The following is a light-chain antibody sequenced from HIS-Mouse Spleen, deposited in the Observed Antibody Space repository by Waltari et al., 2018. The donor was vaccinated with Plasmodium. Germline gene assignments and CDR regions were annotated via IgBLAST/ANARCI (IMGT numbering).Light chain of an antibody. CDR1: SSNIGNNY. J-gene: IGLJ2*01. CDR3: GTGDSSLSAGVV. CDR2: DNN. Sequence: QSVLTQPPSVSAAPGQKVTISCSGSSSNIGNNYVSWYQQLPATAPKLLIYDNNKRPSGIPDRFSGSKSGTSATLGITGLQTGDEADYYCGTGDSSLSAGVVFGGGTKLTVL. V-gene: IGLV1-51*01.